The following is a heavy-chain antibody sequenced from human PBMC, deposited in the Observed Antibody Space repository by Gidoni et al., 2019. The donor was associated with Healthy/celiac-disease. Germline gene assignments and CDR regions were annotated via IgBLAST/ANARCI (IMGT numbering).Heavy chain of an antibody. CDR2: ISGRGGST. D-gene: IGHD3-10*01. CDR1: GFTFSLYA. Sequence: EVQLLVSGGGLVQPGGSLRLSCSASGFTFSLYAMGWVRQAPGKGLEWVSAISGRGGSTYYADSVKGRFTISRDKSKNTLYLQMNSLRAEDTAVYYCANFPTMVRGVIITSLDYWGQGTLVTVSS. V-gene: IGHV3-23*01. CDR3: ANFPTMVRGVIITSLDY. J-gene: IGHJ4*02.